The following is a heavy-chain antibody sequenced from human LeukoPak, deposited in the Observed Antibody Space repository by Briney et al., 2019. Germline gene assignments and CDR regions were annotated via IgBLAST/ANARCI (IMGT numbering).Heavy chain of an antibody. CDR1: GFTFGSYW. CDR2: INTDGGST. Sequence: GGSLRLSCAASGFTFGSYWMHWVRQAPGKGLVWVSRINTDGGSTTYADSVKGRFTISRDNAKNTLYLQMNSLRAEDTAVYYCAREWAMIVVEPFDYWGQGTLVTVSS. J-gene: IGHJ4*02. D-gene: IGHD3-22*01. CDR3: AREWAMIVVEPFDY. V-gene: IGHV3-74*01.